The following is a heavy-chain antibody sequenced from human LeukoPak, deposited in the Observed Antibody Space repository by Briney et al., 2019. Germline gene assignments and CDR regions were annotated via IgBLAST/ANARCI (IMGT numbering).Heavy chain of an antibody. CDR3: ARDFFAYSYGKKGAPVMDWFDP. D-gene: IGHD5-18*01. Sequence: SQTLSLTCAISGDTVSSNSAAWIWLTQAPSRGLVWLVRTYYRTNYYNDYAGSVKSRITINPDTSKNQFSLQLNSVTPEDTAVYYCARDFFAYSYGKKGAPVMDWFDPWGQGTLVTVSS. V-gene: IGHV6-1*01. J-gene: IGHJ5*02. CDR2: TYYRTNYYN. CDR1: GDTVSSNSAA.